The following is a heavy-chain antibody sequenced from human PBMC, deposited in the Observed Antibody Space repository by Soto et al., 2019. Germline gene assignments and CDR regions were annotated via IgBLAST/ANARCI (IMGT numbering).Heavy chain of an antibody. CDR1: GGSISSSSYY. D-gene: IGHD4-17*01. CDR3: ARTLDYGDYVFDY. V-gene: IGHV4-39*01. CDR2: IYYSGST. J-gene: IGHJ4*02. Sequence: LSETLSLTCTVSGGSISSSSYYWGWIRQPPGKGLEWIGSIYYSGSTYYNPSLKSRVTISVDTSKNQFSLKLSSVTAADTAVYYCARTLDYGDYVFDYWGQGTLVTVSS.